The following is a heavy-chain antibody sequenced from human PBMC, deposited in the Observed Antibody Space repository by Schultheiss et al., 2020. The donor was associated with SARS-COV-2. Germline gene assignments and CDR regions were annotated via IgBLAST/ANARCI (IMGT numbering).Heavy chain of an antibody. J-gene: IGHJ3*02. CDR2: IWYDGSKK. CDR1: GFTFSSYG. CDR3: ASGAARADAFDI. D-gene: IGHD1-26*01. V-gene: IGHV3-30*02. Sequence: GGSLRLSCAASGFTFSSYGMHWVRQAPGKGLEWVAVIWYDGSKKYHADSVRGRFTISRDNSKNTVYLQMNSLRAEDTAVYYYASGAARADAFDIWGQGTTVTVAS.